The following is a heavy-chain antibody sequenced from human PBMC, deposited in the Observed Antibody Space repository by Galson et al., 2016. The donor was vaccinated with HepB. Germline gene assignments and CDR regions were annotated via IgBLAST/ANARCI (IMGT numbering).Heavy chain of an antibody. CDR1: GFTFSDYY. V-gene: IGHV3-11*06. D-gene: IGHD5-18*01. CDR2: ISGSSGYR. J-gene: IGHJ4*02. Sequence: SLRLSCAASGFTFSDYYMTWIRQAPGKGLEWVSYISGSSGYRNYVDTVKGRFTISRDNRKNSLYLQINSLRAEDTAVYYCARAVDTPLEVHFDYWGQGTPVTVSS. CDR3: ARAVDTPLEVHFDY.